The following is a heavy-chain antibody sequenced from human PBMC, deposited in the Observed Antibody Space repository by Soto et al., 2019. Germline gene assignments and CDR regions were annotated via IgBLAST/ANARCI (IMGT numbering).Heavy chain of an antibody. Sequence: QVQLQESGPGLVKPSETLSLTCTVSGGSISSYYWSWIRQPPGKGLEWIGYIYYSGSTNYNPSLQSRVTISVDTSKNQFSLKLSSVTAADTAVYYCARVWGYSSGWRPYYYYYGMDVWGQGTTVTVSS. D-gene: IGHD6-19*01. CDR3: ARVWGYSSGWRPYYYYYGMDV. CDR2: IYYSGST. J-gene: IGHJ6*02. CDR1: GGSISSYY. V-gene: IGHV4-59*01.